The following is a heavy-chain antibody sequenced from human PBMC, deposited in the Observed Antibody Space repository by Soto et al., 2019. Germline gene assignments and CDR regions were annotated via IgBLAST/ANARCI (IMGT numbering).Heavy chain of an antibody. J-gene: IGHJ4*02. CDR3: ARDDKGVSAAMLY. CDR2: MYTSGIT. CDR1: GDSISGYY. D-gene: IGHD2-2*01. V-gene: IGHV4-4*07. Sequence: SETLSLTCTVSGDSISGYYWYWIRQPAGKGLEWIGRMYTSGITNYNPSLKSRVTMSVDTSKNQFSLKLTSVTAADTAVYYCARDDKGVSAAMLYWGQGTLGTVSS.